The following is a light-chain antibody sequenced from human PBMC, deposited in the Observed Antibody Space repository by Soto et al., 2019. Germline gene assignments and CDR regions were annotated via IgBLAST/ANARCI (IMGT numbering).Light chain of an antibody. J-gene: IGLJ2*01. Sequence: QSVLTQPPSVSGAPGQRVTISCTGSSSNIGAGYDVHWYQQLPGTAPKLLIYGNSNRPSGVPDRFFGSKSGTSASLAITGLQAEDEADYYCQSYASSLSGAVFGGGTKVTVL. CDR1: SSNIGAGYD. V-gene: IGLV1-40*01. CDR3: QSYASSLSGAV. CDR2: GNS.